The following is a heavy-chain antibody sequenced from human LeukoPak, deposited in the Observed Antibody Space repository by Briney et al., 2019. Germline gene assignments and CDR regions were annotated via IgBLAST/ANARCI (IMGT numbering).Heavy chain of an antibody. Sequence: GGPLRVSCAASGFTFSSYAMSWVRQAPGKGLEWVSAISGSGGSTYYADFVKGRFTISRDNSKNTLYLQMNSLRAEDTAVYYCAKGDFWSDTDYWGQGTLVTVSS. J-gene: IGHJ4*02. V-gene: IGHV3-23*01. CDR1: GFTFSSYA. D-gene: IGHD3-3*01. CDR2: ISGSGGST. CDR3: AKGDFWSDTDY.